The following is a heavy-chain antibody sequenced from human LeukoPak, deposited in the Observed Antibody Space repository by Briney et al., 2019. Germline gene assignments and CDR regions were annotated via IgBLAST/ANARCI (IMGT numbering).Heavy chain of an antibody. Sequence: ASVKVSCKASGYTLTNYDFNWMRQATGQGLEWMGWMNPNSGSTGYAQKLQGRVTMTTDTSTNTAYMELRSLRSDDTAVYYCARGQDYYDSSDYWGQGTLVTVSS. CDR1: GYTLTNYD. CDR3: ARGQDYYDSSDY. V-gene: IGHV1-8*01. J-gene: IGHJ4*02. D-gene: IGHD3-22*01. CDR2: MNPNSGST.